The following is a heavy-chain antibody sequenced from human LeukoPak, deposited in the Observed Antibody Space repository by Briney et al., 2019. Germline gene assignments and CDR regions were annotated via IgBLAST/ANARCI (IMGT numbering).Heavy chain of an antibody. D-gene: IGHD2-21*01. CDR1: GGSISSGGYY. CDR3: ARIVVEATFDY. CDR2: IYYTGST. J-gene: IGHJ4*02. Sequence: PSETLSLTCTASGGSISSGGYYWSWIRQHPGKGLEWIGYIYYTGSTYYNPSLKSRVSISVDTSKNQFSLRLSSVTAADTAVYYCARIVVEATFDYWGQGTLVTVSS. V-gene: IGHV4-31*03.